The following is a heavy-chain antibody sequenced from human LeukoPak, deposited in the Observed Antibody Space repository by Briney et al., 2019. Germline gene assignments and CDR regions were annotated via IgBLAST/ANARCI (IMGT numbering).Heavy chain of an antibody. D-gene: IGHD5-18*01. CDR2: INPKTGDA. J-gene: IGHJ5*02. CDR1: GYTFTNYY. Sequence: GASVKVSCKASGYTFTNYYIHWVRQAPGQGLEWMGWINPKTGDANYAQKLQGRVTLTRDTSINTAYMELRSLRSDDTAIYYCARDTWGYNYCLPLWWFDPWGQGTLVTVSS. CDR3: ARDTWGYNYCLPLWWFDP. V-gene: IGHV1-2*02.